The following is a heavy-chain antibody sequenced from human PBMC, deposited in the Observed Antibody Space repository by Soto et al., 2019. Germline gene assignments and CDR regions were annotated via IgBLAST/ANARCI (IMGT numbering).Heavy chain of an antibody. CDR2: ISYDGSNK. V-gene: IGHV3-30-3*01. D-gene: IGHD2-8*01. CDR3: ARGSYCTNGVCYNGWFDP. Sequence: GGSLRLSCAASGFTFSSYAMHWVRQAPGKGLEWVAVISYDGSNKYYADSVKGRFTISRDNSKNTLYLQMNSLRAEDTAVYYCARGSYCTNGVCYNGWFDPWGQGTLVTVSS. J-gene: IGHJ5*02. CDR1: GFTFSSYA.